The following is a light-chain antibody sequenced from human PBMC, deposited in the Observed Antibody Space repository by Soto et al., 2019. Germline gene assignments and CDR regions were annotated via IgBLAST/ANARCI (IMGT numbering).Light chain of an antibody. Sequence: EIVLTQSPATLSLSPGERATLSCRASQSVSSYLAWYQQKPGQAPRLLIYDASNRATGIPARFSGSGSGTELTLTISSLEPEDFAVYYCQQRSNWPWTFGQGTKVEIK. CDR1: QSVSSY. J-gene: IGKJ1*01. V-gene: IGKV3-11*01. CDR2: DAS. CDR3: QQRSNWPWT.